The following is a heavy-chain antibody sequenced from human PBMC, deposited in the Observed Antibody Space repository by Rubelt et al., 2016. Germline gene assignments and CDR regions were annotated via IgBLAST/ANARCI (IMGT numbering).Heavy chain of an antibody. V-gene: IGHV3-74*01. CDR3: ATNRADQYYYYGMDV. CDR2: IHSDGSRT. D-gene: IGHD6-19*01. Sequence: RQAPGKGLVWVSNIHSDGSRTNYADSVKGRFTISRDNAKNTLYLQMNSLRAEDTAVYYCATNRADQYYYYGMDVWGQGTTVTVSS. J-gene: IGHJ6*02.